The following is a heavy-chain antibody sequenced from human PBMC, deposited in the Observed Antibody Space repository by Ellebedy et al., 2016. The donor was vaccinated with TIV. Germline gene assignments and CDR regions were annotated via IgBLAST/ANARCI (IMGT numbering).Heavy chain of an antibody. CDR3: ATDGSYGDYRSPAHAFVF. CDR2: INQDGGQK. V-gene: IGHV3-7*01. J-gene: IGHJ3*01. Sequence: GESLKISCTASRFTFSSYWMSWVRQAPGKGLEWVANINQDGGQKYYVDSVRGRFTISRDNAKNSLFLRMNSLRAEDTAVYYCATDGSYGDYRSPAHAFVFWGQGTMVSVAS. D-gene: IGHD3-10*01. CDR1: RFTFSSYW.